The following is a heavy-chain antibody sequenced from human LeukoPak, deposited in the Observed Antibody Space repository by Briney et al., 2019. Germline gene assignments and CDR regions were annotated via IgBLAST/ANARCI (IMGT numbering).Heavy chain of an antibody. V-gene: IGHV4-59*01. CDR3: ARDPSAYYYGSGSYLWSKYYGMDV. CDR2: IYYSGST. CDR1: GGSISSYY. Sequence: NPSETLSLTCTVSGGSISSYYWSWLRQPSGKGLEWIGYIYYSGSTNYNPSLKSRVTISVDTSKNQFSLKLSSVTAADTAVYYCARDPSAYYYGSGSYLWSKYYGMDVWGQGTTVTVSS. J-gene: IGHJ6*02. D-gene: IGHD3-10*01.